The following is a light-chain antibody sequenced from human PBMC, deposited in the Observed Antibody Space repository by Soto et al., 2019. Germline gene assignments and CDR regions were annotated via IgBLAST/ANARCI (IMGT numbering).Light chain of an antibody. CDR1: QTVSSSH. CDR2: GAS. CDR3: QHFGSSPPKYT. J-gene: IGKJ2*01. V-gene: IGKV3-20*01. Sequence: EVVLTQSPGTLSLSPGERATLSCRASQTVSSSHLAWYQQKPGQAPRLLIYGASDRGTDVPERFSGSGSETDLTLTISRLEPEDFAVYYCQHFGSSPPKYTFGQGTKLEIK.